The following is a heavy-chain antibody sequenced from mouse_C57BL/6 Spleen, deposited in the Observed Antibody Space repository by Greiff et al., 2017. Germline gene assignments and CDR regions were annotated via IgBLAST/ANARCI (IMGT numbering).Heavy chain of an antibody. V-gene: IGHV1-4*01. CDR2: INPSSGYT. Sequence: QVQLQQSGAELVRPGASVKMSCKASGYTFTSYTMHWVKQRPGQGLEWIGYINPSSGYTKYNQKFKDKATLTADKSSSTAYMQLSSLTSEDSAVYYCAGSRATVVSALAYWGQGTLVTVSA. D-gene: IGHD2-2*01. CDR1: GYTFTSYT. J-gene: IGHJ3*01. CDR3: AGSRATVVSALAY.